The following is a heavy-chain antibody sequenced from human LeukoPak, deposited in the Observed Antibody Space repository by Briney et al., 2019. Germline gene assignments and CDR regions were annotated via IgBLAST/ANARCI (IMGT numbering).Heavy chain of an antibody. V-gene: IGHV1-46*01. CDR3: ARELGIAARRYFDY. Sequence: ASVTVSCKASGGTFSSYAISWVRQAPGQGLEWMGIINPSGGSTNYAQKFQGRVTMTRDTSTSTVYMELSSLRSEDTAVYYCARELGIAARRYFDYWGQGTLVTVSS. CDR1: GGTFSSYA. D-gene: IGHD6-6*01. CDR2: INPSGGST. J-gene: IGHJ4*02.